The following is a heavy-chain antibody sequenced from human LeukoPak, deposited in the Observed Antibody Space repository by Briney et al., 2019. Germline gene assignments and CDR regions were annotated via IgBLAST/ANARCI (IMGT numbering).Heavy chain of an antibody. V-gene: IGHV3-64*01. CDR2: ISANGADT. D-gene: IGHD6-19*01. CDR3: VRERLDGNWFDS. Sequence: GGSLRLSCAASGFIFSTSAMHWVRQAPGKGLESIAAISANGADTYYANSVKGRFTIFRDNSKNTLYLRMGSLRTEDMAVYYRVRERLDGNWFDSWGQGTLVTVSS. J-gene: IGHJ5*01. CDR1: GFIFSTSA.